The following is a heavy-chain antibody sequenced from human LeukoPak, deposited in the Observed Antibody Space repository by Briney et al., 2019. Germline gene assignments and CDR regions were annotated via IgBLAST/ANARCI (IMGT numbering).Heavy chain of an antibody. CDR2: INSDGSST. Sequence: GGSLRLSCAASGFTFSSYWMHWVRQAPGKGLVWVSRINSDGSSTSYADSVKGRFTIPRDNSKNTVYLQMNSLTTEDTAVYYCARPSPPGDGYNPCDYWGPGALVTVSS. CDR1: GFTFSSYW. D-gene: IGHD5-24*01. CDR3: ARPSPPGDGYNPCDY. J-gene: IGHJ4*02. V-gene: IGHV3-74*01.